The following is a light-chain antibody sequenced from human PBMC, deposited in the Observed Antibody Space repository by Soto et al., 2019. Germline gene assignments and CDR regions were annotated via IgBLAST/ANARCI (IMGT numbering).Light chain of an antibody. CDR3: QQRSNWPQLT. J-gene: IGKJ4*01. V-gene: IGKV3D-20*02. CDR2: GAS. Sequence: EIVLTQSPGTLSLSPGERASLSCRASQSVSSSYLAWYQQKTGQAARHRTYGASTRATAIPARFSGSGAGTDFTPPTSSLEPEDFAVYYCQQRSNWPQLTFGGGTKVDIK. CDR1: QSVSSSY.